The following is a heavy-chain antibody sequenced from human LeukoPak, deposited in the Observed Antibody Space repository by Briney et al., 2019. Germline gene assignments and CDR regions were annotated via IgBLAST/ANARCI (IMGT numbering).Heavy chain of an antibody. CDR3: ARSGKLGATEDDY. Sequence: ASVKVSRKASGYTFTGYYMHWVRQAPGQGLEWMGWINPNSGGTNYAQKFQGRVTMTRDTSISTAYMELSRLRSDDTAVYYCARSGKLGATEDDYWGQGTLVTVSS. V-gene: IGHV1-2*02. J-gene: IGHJ4*02. CDR1: GYTFTGYY. D-gene: IGHD1-26*01. CDR2: INPNSGGT.